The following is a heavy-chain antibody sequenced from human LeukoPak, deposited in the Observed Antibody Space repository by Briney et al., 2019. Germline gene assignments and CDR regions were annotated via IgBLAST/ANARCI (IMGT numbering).Heavy chain of an antibody. Sequence: HPGGSLRLSCAASGFTFSSYAMSWVRQAPGKGLEWVSAISGGGGSTYYADSVKGRFTISRDNSKNTLYLQMNSLRAEDTAVYYCAKERVYYYGSGSYYDYWGQGTLVTVSS. D-gene: IGHD3-10*01. V-gene: IGHV3-23*01. CDR3: AKERVYYYGSGSYYDY. CDR1: GFTFSSYA. J-gene: IGHJ4*02. CDR2: ISGGGGST.